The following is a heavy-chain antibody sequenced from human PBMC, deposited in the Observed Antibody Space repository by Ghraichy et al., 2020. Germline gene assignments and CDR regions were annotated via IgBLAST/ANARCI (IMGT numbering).Heavy chain of an antibody. V-gene: IGHV3-23*01. J-gene: IGHJ4*02. Sequence: GESLNISCAASGFTFSSYAMSWVRQAPGKGLEWVSAISGSGGSTYYADSVKGRFTISRDNSKNTLYLQMNSLRAEDTAVYYCAKDRGGNSYVPYYFDYWGQGTLVTVSS. CDR3: AKDRGGNSYVPYYFDY. CDR2: ISGSGGST. CDR1: GFTFSSYA. D-gene: IGHD5-18*01.